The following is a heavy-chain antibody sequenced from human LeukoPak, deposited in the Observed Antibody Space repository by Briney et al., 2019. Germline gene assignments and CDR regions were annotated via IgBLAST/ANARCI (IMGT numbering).Heavy chain of an antibody. CDR2: IYYNGYT. V-gene: IGHV4-39*01. Sequence: PSETLSLTCNVSGGSIGGHTFYWDWIRQPPGKGLEWIATIYYNGYTFYNPSLKSRVVISIDMSKSQFSLHLSSVTAADTAIYYCARLTALAGHRGAFDIWGPGTMVTVSS. CDR3: ARLTALAGHRGAFDI. J-gene: IGHJ3*02. D-gene: IGHD6-19*01. CDR1: GGSIGGHTFY.